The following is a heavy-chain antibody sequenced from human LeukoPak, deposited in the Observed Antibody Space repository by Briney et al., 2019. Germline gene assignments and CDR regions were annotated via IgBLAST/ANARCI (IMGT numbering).Heavy chain of an antibody. CDR3: AKDLTNYNDYGDPTTHWYFDL. J-gene: IGHJ2*01. CDR1: GFTFSSYA. D-gene: IGHD4-17*01. CDR2: ISGSGGST. Sequence: PGGSLRLSCAASGFTFSSYAMSWVRQAPGKGLEWVSAISGSGGSTYYADSVKGRFTISRDNSKNTLYLQMNSLRAEDTAVYYCAKDLTNYNDYGDPTTHWYFDLWGRGTLVTVSS. V-gene: IGHV3-23*01.